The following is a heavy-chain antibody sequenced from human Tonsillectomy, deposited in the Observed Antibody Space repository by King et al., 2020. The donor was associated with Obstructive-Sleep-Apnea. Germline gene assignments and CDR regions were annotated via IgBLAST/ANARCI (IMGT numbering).Heavy chain of an antibody. CDR2: IYTGGTT. V-gene: IGHV3-66*01. CDR3: ATEGATHNDYGDYLSK. D-gene: IGHD4-17*01. Sequence: VQLVESGGDLVQPGGSLRLSCAASGFTVSSNYMSWVRQAPGKGLEWVSVIYTGGTTYYADSVKGRFTISRDNPKNTLYLQMNSLRAEDTAVYYCATEGATHNDYGDYLSKWGLGTLVTVSS. J-gene: IGHJ4*02. CDR1: GFTVSSNY.